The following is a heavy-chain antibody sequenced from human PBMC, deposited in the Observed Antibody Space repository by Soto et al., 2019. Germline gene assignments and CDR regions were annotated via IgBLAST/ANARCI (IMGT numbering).Heavy chain of an antibody. CDR2: ISSSGTYI. D-gene: IGHD1-7*01. CDR1: GFTFSSYS. CDR3: ARKNNGANYNVADALDI. J-gene: IGHJ3*02. Sequence: GESRKISCAASGFTFSSYSMNCVRQAPGKGLEWVSSISSSGTYIYYADSVKARFTISRDNAKNSLSLKMDSLRAEETAVYYCARKNNGANYNVADALDISGQGTMVAV. V-gene: IGHV3-21*01.